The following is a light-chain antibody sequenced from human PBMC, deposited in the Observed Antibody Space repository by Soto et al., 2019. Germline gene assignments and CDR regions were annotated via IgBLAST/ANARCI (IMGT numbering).Light chain of an antibody. J-gene: IGLJ1*01. V-gene: IGLV2-14*01. CDR1: SSDIGGYNY. CDR3: TSYTSSTTNYV. Sequence: QSALTQPASVSGSPGQSITFSCTGTSSDIGGYNYVSWYQQHPGKAPKLMIYEVSNRPSGVSDRFSGSKSGNTASLTISGRQADDEADYYCTSYTSSTTNYVFGTGTKFTVL. CDR2: EVS.